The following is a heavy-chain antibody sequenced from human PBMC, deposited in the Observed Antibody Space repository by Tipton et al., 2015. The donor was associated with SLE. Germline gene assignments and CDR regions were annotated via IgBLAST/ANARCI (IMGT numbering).Heavy chain of an antibody. CDR2: IKQDGSEK. D-gene: IGHD6-13*01. V-gene: IGHV3-7*01. CDR3: ARGSSSSWLYYYYYGMDV. CDR1: GFTFSSYW. J-gene: IGHJ6*02. Sequence: SLRLSCAASGFTFSSYWMSWVRQAPGKGLEWVANIKQDGSEKYYVDSVKGRFTISRDNSKNTLYLQMNSLRAEDTAVYYCARGSSSSWLYYYYYGMDVWGQGTTVTVSS.